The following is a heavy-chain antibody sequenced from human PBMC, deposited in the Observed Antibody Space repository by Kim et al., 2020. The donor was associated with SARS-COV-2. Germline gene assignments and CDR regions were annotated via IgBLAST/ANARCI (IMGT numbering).Heavy chain of an antibody. D-gene: IGHD2-8*01. CDR3: LGLINR. CDR2: GGNT. J-gene: IGHJ4*02. Sequence: GGNTYDGDSGKGKFTITRDNSKNTLYLQMSSLRPEDTAVYYCLGLINRWGQRTLVTVSS. V-gene: IGHV3-64D*06.